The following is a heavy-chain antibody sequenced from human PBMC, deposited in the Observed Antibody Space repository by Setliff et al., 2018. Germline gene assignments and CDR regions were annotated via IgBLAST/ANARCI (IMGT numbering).Heavy chain of an antibody. D-gene: IGHD2-2*01. V-gene: IGHV1-18*01. Sequence: GASVKVSCKASGCTLSNSILSWVRQAPGQGLEWVGWISVYNGKTYFAQKFQDRITLTTDTSTNTGYLELRGLRSDDTAVYYCSRLVRYCTTTSCQRLSGGEYWGQGTLVTVSS. CDR1: GCTLSNSI. J-gene: IGHJ4*02. CDR3: SRLVRYCTTTSCQRLSGGEY. CDR2: ISVYNGKT.